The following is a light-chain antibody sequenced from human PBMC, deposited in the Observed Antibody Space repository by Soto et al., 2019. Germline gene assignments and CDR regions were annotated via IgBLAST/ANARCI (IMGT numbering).Light chain of an antibody. V-gene: IGLV2-14*03. CDR3: GSWDRSLRGWV. CDR2: DVS. J-gene: IGLJ3*02. CDR1: YNDVGGFNY. Sequence: QSALTQPASVSGSPGQSITISCTGTYNDVGGFNYVSWYQQHPGKAPKLMIFDVSNRPSGVSSRFSGSKSGNTASLTISGLQADDEADYYCGSWDRSLRGWVFGGGTKLTVL.